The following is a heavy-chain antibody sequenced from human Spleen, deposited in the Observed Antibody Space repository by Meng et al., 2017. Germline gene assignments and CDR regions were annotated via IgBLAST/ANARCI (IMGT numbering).Heavy chain of an antibody. CDR1: GGSFSGYY. CDR2: INHSGST. Sequence: QVQLQPWGAGLLKPSETLSLPCAVYGGSFSGYYWSWIRQPPGKGLEWIGEINHSGSTNYNPSLKRRVTISVDTSKNQFSLKLSSVTAADTAVYYCARGRPGDLLYFDYWGQGTLVTVSS. J-gene: IGHJ4*02. D-gene: IGHD2-21*02. V-gene: IGHV4-34*01. CDR3: ARGRPGDLLYFDY.